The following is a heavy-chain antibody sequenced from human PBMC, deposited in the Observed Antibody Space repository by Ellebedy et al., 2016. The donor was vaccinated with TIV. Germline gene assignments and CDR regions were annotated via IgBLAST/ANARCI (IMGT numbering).Heavy chain of an antibody. CDR1: GFTFSSYG. J-gene: IGHJ4*02. D-gene: IGHD3-9*01. V-gene: IGHV3-33*01. CDR3: ARRGLKDILTGYLDY. CDR2: IWYDGSNK. Sequence: PGGSLRLSCAASGFTFSSYGMHWVRQAPGKGLEWVAVIWYDGSNKYYADSVKGRFTISRDNSKNTLYLQMNSLRAEDTALYYCARRGLKDILTGYLDYWGQGTLVTVSS.